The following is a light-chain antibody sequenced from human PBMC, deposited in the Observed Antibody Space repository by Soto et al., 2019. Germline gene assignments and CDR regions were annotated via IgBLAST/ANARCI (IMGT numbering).Light chain of an antibody. V-gene: IGKV3-20*01. CDR3: QRYGSSPMYT. J-gene: IGKJ2*01. Sequence: EIVLTQSPGTLSLSPGERATLSCRASQSVSSSHLAWYQQKPGQAPRLVIYGASSRATGIPDRFSGSGSGTDFTLSISRLEPEDFVVYYCQRYGSSPMYTFGQGTKLEIK. CDR1: QSVSSSH. CDR2: GAS.